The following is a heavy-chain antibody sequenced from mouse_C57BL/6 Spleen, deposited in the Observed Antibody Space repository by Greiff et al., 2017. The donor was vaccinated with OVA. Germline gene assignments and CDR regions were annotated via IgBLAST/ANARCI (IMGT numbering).Heavy chain of an antibody. CDR2: IYPGDGDT. D-gene: IGHD3-2*02. Sequence: VQLQQSGAELVKPGASVKISCKASGYAFSSYWMNWVKQRPGKGLEWIGQIYPGDGDTNYNGKFKGKATLTADKSSSTAYMQISSLTYEGSAVYFCARQDSSGPLAYWGQGTLVTVSA. CDR1: GYAFSSYW. J-gene: IGHJ3*01. CDR3: ARQDSSGPLAY. V-gene: IGHV1-80*01.